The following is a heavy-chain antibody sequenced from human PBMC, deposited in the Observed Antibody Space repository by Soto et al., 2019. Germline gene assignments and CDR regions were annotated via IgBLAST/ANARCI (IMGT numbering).Heavy chain of an antibody. CDR2: IYYSGST. CDR3: ARRGYCSSTSCYTVFWGWFDP. D-gene: IGHD2-2*02. Sequence: SETLSLTXTVSGGSISSSSYYWGWIRQPPGKGLEWIGSIYYSGSTYYNPSLKSRVTISVDTSKNQFSLKLSSVTAADTAVYYCARRGYCSSTSCYTVFWGWFDPWGQGTLVTVSS. J-gene: IGHJ5*02. CDR1: GGSISSSSYY. V-gene: IGHV4-39*01.